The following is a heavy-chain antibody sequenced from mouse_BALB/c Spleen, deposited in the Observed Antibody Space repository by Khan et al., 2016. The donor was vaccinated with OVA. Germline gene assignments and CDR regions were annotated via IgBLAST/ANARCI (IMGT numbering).Heavy chain of an antibody. Sequence: EVELVESGPGLVKPSQSLSLICTVTGYSITSDYAWNWIRQFPGNKLEWMGFISYSGNPNYNPSLKSRISITRDTSKNQFFLHLNSVTTEDTATYYCARVYGGDFDYWGQGTTLTVSS. CDR3: ARVYGGDFDY. CDR2: ISYSGNP. V-gene: IGHV3-2*02. CDR1: GYSITSDYA. D-gene: IGHD1-1*01. J-gene: IGHJ2*01.